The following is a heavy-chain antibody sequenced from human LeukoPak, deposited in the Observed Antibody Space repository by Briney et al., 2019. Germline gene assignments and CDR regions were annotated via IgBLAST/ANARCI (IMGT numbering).Heavy chain of an antibody. CDR3: ARGDYYDSSGYYPPKYFDY. Sequence: PSETLSLTCTVSGGSISSYYWSWIRQPPGKGLEWIGYIYYSGSTNYNPSLKSRVTISVDTSKNQFSLKLSSVTAADTAVYYCARGDYYDSSGYYPPKYFDYWGQGTLVTVSS. J-gene: IGHJ4*02. CDR2: IYYSGST. D-gene: IGHD3-22*01. V-gene: IGHV4-59*12. CDR1: GGSISSYY.